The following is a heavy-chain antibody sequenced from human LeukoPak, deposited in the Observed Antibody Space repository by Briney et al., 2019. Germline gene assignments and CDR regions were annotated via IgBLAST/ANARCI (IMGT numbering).Heavy chain of an antibody. J-gene: IGHJ4*02. CDR3: AGDGILAVTGSSLDLDY. D-gene: IGHD1-20*01. CDR1: GFTFSSYS. V-gene: IGHV3-21*01. CDR2: ISSSSSYI. Sequence: GGSLRLSCAASGFTFSSYSMNWVRQAPGKGLEWVSSISSSSSYIYYADSVKGRFTISRDNAKNTVYLQMNSLRAEDTAVYYCAGDGILAVTGSSLDLDYWGQGTLVTVSS.